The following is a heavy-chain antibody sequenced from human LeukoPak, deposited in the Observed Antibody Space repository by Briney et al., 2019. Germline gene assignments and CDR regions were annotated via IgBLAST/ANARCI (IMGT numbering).Heavy chain of an antibody. CDR3: ARAEGLWAWPFYYMDV. Sequence: PGGSLRHSCAASGLPFSSHWVHWVRQAPGKGLVWVSRMNADGSSTSYADSVKGRFTISRDNAKNTLYLQMNSLRAEDTAVYYCARAEGLWAWPFYYMDVWGKGTTVTISS. D-gene: IGHD3-16*01. V-gene: IGHV3-74*01. J-gene: IGHJ6*03. CDR1: GLPFSSHW. CDR2: MNADGSST.